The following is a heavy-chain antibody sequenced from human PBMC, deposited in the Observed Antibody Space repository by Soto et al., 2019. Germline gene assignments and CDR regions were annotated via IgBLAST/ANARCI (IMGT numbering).Heavy chain of an antibody. CDR3: APYGPRLMDF. J-gene: IGHJ6*04. CDR2: IGSGGDGI. Sequence: GGSLGLSCAAPGFTFSSFAMKWARQSPGKGLEWVSVIGSGGDGIHYADSVKGHFTISRDDSKHTVTLQMNGLRVEDTVFYFCAPYGPRLMDFWGKGILVTGSS. CDR1: GFTFSSFA. V-gene: IGHV3-23*01. D-gene: IGHD4-17*01.